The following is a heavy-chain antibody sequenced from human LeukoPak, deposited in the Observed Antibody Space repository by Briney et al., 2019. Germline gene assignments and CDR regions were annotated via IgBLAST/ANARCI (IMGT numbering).Heavy chain of an antibody. Sequence: GGSLRLSCAASGFTFSSYWMHWVRQAPGKGLVWVSRINSDGSSTSYADSVKGRFTISRDNAKNTLYLQMNSLRAEDTAVYYCVRVGGGSGWGFDYWGQGTLVTVSS. V-gene: IGHV3-74*01. J-gene: IGHJ4*02. CDR2: INSDGSST. D-gene: IGHD6-19*01. CDR1: GFTFSSYW. CDR3: VRVGGGSGWGFDY.